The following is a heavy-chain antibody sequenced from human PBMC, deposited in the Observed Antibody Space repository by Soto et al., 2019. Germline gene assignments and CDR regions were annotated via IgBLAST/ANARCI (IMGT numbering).Heavy chain of an antibody. CDR3: ARACSSNSCYDVFHS. CDR1: GGSFSGYY. Sequence: SETLSLTCAVYGGSFSGYYWTWIRQPPGKGLDWIGEINHSGSTNYNPSLQSRVTMSVDTSKNQFSLKLSNVTAADTPVYTCARACSSNSCYDVFHSWAQGTLLTVFS. CDR2: INHSGST. V-gene: IGHV4-34*01. D-gene: IGHD2-2*01. J-gene: IGHJ4*02.